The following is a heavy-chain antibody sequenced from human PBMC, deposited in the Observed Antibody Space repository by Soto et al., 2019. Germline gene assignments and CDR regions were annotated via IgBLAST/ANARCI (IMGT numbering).Heavy chain of an antibody. V-gene: IGHV3-30*18. D-gene: IGHD4-17*01. CDR3: AKPRTVTTFFDY. Sequence: GGSLRLSCAASGFTFSSYGMHWVRQAPGKGLEWVAVISYDGSNKYYADSVKGRFTISRDNSKNTLYLQMNSLRAEDTAVYYCAKPRTVTTFFDYWGQGTLVTVSS. CDR1: GFTFSSYG. J-gene: IGHJ4*02. CDR2: ISYDGSNK.